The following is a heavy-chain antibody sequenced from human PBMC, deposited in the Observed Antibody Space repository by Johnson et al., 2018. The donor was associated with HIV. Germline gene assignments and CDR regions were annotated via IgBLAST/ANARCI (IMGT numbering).Heavy chain of an antibody. V-gene: IGHV3-7*01. J-gene: IGHJ3*02. Sequence: VQLVEYGGGLIQPGGSLRLSCAASGFTVSSNYMSWVRQAPGKGLAWVANIKHDGSEKYYVDSVKGRFTISRDNAKNSLYLQMNNLRAEDTAVYYCARVMQADAFDIWGQGTMVTVSS. CDR1: GFTVSSNY. D-gene: IGHD2-8*01. CDR3: ARVMQADAFDI. CDR2: IKHDGSEK.